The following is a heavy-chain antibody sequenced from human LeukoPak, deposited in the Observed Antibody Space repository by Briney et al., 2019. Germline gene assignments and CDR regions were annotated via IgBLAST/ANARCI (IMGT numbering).Heavy chain of an antibody. V-gene: IGHV1-69*05. D-gene: IGHD2-2*01. CDR1: GGTVSSYA. Sequence: SVKVSCKASGGTVSSYAISWVRQAPGQGLEWMGGIIPIFGTANYAQKFQGRVTITTDESTSTAYMELSSLRSEDTAVYYCARARRVVPAAIMHYYYYMDVWGKGTTVTVSS. J-gene: IGHJ6*03. CDR2: IIPIFGTA. CDR3: ARARRVVPAAIMHYYYYMDV.